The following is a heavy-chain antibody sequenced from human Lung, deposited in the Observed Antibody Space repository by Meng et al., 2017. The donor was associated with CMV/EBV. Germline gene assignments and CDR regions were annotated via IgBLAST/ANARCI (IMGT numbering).Heavy chain of an antibody. D-gene: IGHD3-10*02. Sequence: ASXXVFCKADGYTFTLYYIHWVRQAPGQGLEWMGIINPSGGSTTYAQKFQGRVTMTRDTSTSTVYMELSSLRSEDTAVYYCARDRYQYYYLHSWGQGTLVTVSS. J-gene: IGHJ4*02. CDR3: ARDRYQYYYLHS. CDR1: GYTFTLYY. V-gene: IGHV1-46*01. CDR2: INPSGGST.